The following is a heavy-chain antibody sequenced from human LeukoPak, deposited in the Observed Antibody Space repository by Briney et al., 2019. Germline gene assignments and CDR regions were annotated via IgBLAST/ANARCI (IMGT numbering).Heavy chain of an antibody. D-gene: IGHD5-18*01. CDR1: GDSVSSNSVG. V-gene: IGHV6-1*01. CDR3: ARTYNYAFDY. CDR2: TYCRSKWYK. Sequence: SQTLSLTCAISGDSVSSNSVGWHWIRQSPSRGLEWLGKTYCRSKWYKDSAVSVKSRITINPDTSKNHFSLQLNSVTPEDTAVYYCARTYNYAFDYWGQGTLVTVSS. J-gene: IGHJ4*02.